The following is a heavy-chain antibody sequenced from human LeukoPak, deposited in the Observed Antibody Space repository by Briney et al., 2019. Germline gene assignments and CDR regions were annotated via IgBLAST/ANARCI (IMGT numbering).Heavy chain of an antibody. CDR3: ARDATDDSFDI. J-gene: IGHJ3*02. Sequence: ASVKVSCKASGYTFTTYYMHWVRQDPGQGLEWMGIINPSGGSKNYAQKFQGRLTMTRDTSTSTVYINLSSLRSEDTAVYYCARDATDDSFDIWGQGTMVTVSS. CDR2: INPSGGSK. V-gene: IGHV1-46*01. CDR1: GYTFTTYY.